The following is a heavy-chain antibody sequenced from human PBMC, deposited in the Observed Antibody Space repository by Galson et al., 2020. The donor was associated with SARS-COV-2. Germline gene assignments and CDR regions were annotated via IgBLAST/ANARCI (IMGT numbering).Heavy chain of an antibody. D-gene: IGHD6-13*01. J-gene: IGHJ4*02. Sequence: GESLQISCKGSGYSFTSYWIGWVRQMPGKGLEWMGIIYPGDSDTRYSPSFQGKVTISADKSISTASLQWSSLKASDTAMYYCAAGYSSSWYYFDYWGQGTLVTVSS. V-gene: IGHV5-51*01. CDR3: AAGYSSSWYYFDY. CDR1: GYSFTSYW. CDR2: IYPGDSDT.